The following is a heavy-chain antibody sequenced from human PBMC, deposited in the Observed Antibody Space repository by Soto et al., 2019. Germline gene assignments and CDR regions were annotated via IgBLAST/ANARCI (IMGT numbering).Heavy chain of an antibody. Sequence: SETLSLTCAVYGGSFSGYYWSWIRQPPGKGLEWIGEINHSGSTNYNPSLKSRVTISVDTSKNQFSLKLSSVTAADTAVYYCARVRKDIVVVPAARVNYYYYYMDVWGKGTTVTVSS. CDR2: INHSGST. J-gene: IGHJ6*03. CDR1: GGSFSGYY. CDR3: ARVRKDIVVVPAARVNYYYYYMDV. V-gene: IGHV4-34*01. D-gene: IGHD2-2*01.